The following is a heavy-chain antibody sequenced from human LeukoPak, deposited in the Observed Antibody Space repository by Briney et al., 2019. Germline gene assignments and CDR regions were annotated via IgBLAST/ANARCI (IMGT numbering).Heavy chain of an antibody. D-gene: IGHD3-10*01. CDR3: AKLPLSGRAVAGPFDD. J-gene: IGHJ4*02. CDR2: INSRGDRT. CDR1: GFTFRSHA. Sequence: PGGSLRLSCAASGFTFRSHAMSWVRQAPGKGPEWVSAINSRGDRTEYADSVRGRFTMSRDNSKNTLYLQMYSLRVEDTAVYYCAKLPLSGRAVAGPFDDWGQGALVSVSS. V-gene: IGHV3-23*01.